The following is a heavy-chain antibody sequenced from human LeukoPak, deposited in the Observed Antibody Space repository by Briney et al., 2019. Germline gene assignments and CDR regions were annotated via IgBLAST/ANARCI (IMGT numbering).Heavy chain of an antibody. CDR2: IRYDSSKK. V-gene: IGHV3-30*02. D-gene: IGHD5-18*01. Sequence: GGSLRLSCVASGFSFSNYGMHWVRQAPGKGLEWVTFIRYDSSKKYYADSVKGRFTISRDNSKNTLYLQMNSLRAEDTAVYYCAKLGEGGYSYDYLPYYFDYWGQGTLVTVSS. CDR3: AKLGEGGYSYDYLPYYFDY. J-gene: IGHJ4*02. CDR1: GFSFSNYG.